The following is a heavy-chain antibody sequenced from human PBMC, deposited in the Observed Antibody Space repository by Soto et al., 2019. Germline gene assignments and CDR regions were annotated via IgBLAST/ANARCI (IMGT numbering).Heavy chain of an antibody. J-gene: IGHJ5*02. CDR3: ARGTTWPLWFDP. CDR2: ISYSGST. Sequence: QVQLQESGPGLVKPSEPLSLTCSVSGGSISTSDYYWGWIRQPPGKGLEWIGSISYSGSTYYNPSLKSRVTMSEDTSKNQFSLKLSSVAATDTAVYYCARGTTWPLWFDPWGQGTLVTVSS. CDR1: GGSISTSDYY. V-gene: IGHV4-39*01.